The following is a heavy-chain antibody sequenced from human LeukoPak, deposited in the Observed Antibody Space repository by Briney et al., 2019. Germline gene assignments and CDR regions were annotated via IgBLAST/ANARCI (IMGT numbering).Heavy chain of an antibody. CDR1: GGSISSYY. Sequence: SETLSLTCTVSGGSISSYYWSWIRQPAGKGLEWIGYIYYSGSTNYNPSLKSRVTISVDTSKNQFSLKLSSVTAADTAVYYCARGPGARYYYDSSGYYYFDYWGQGTLVTVSS. D-gene: IGHD3-22*01. CDR2: IYYSGST. CDR3: ARGPGARYYYDSSGYYYFDY. J-gene: IGHJ4*02. V-gene: IGHV4-59*01.